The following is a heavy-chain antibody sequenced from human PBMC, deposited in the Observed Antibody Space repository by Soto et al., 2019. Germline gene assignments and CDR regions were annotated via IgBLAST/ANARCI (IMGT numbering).Heavy chain of an antibody. J-gene: IGHJ3*02. V-gene: IGHV4-59*01. CDR3: AREGRGIAVAGTLDAFDI. D-gene: IGHD6-19*01. Sequence: SETLSLTCTVSGGSISSYYWSWIRQPPGKGLEWIGYIYYSGSTNYNPSLESRVTISVDTSKNQFSLKLSSVTAADTAVYYCAREGRGIAVAGTLDAFDIWGQGTMVTVS. CDR1: GGSISSYY. CDR2: IYYSGST.